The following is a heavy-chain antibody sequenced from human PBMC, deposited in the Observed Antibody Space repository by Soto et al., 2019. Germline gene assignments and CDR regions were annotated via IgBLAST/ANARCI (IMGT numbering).Heavy chain of an antibody. V-gene: IGHV3-7*04. Sequence: GGSLRLSCAASAFTFSNYWMSWVRQAPGKGLEWVATMKQDGRETYYVDSVKDRFTISRDNAKNSLYLQMNCLRAEDTAVYYCARGGNVPFDIWGPGTMVTVSS. CDR2: MKQDGRET. D-gene: IGHD3-10*02. CDR1: AFTFSNYW. CDR3: ARGGNVPFDI. J-gene: IGHJ3*02.